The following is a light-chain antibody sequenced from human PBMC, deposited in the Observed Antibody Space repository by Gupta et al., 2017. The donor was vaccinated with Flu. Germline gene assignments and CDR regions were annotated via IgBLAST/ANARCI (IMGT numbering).Light chain of an antibody. J-gene: IGKJ2*01. Sequence: QIPGRAPKLLIGDASTLGTGVPSRFSGRGSGTECSVTISGLQPDDCATYVGQQYEKLPLTFGQGTKVEIK. V-gene: IGKV1-33*01. CDR2: DAS. CDR3: QQYEKLPLT.